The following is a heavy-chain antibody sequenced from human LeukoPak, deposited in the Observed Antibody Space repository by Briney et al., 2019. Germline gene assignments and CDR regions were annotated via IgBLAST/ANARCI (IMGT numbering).Heavy chain of an antibody. Sequence: SETLSLTCTVSGDSISSGHYWGWIRQPPGKGLEWIGSIYHSGSTYYSPSLRSRVTISIDTSKNQFSLKLSSVTAADTAMYYCARVESSRDYYGPNWFDPWGQGTLVTVSS. D-gene: IGHD3-10*01. V-gene: IGHV4-38-2*02. J-gene: IGHJ5*02. CDR2: IYHSGST. CDR3: ARVESSRDYYGPNWFDP. CDR1: GDSISSGHY.